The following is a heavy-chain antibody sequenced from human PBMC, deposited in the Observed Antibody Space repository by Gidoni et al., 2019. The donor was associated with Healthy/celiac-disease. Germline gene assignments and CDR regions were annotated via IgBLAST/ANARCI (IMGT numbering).Heavy chain of an antibody. CDR2: IKSKTDGGTT. CDR3: TTAAVTTGVDRWDAFDI. V-gene: IGHV3-15*01. D-gene: IGHD4-17*01. J-gene: IGHJ3*02. CDR1: GFTFSNPW. Sequence: EVQLVESGGGLVKPGGSLRLSCAASGFTFSNPWMSWVRQAPGKGLEWVGRIKSKTDGGTTDYAAPVKGRFTISRDDSKNTLYLQMNSLKTEDTAVYYCTTAAVTTGVDRWDAFDIWGQGTMVTVSS.